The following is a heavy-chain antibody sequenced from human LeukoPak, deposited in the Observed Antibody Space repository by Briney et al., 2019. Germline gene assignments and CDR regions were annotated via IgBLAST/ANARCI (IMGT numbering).Heavy chain of an antibody. J-gene: IGHJ4*02. CDR1: GFTFSSYW. CDR2: IKRDGSEK. CDR3: AREVGSGNYGSGSYYDY. V-gene: IGHV3-7*03. Sequence: PGGSLRLSCAASGFTFSSYWMSWVRQAPGKGLEWVANIKRDGSEKYYGDSVKGRFTISRDNSKNTLYLQMNSLRAEDTAVYYCAREVGSGNYGSGSYYDYWGQGTLVTASS. D-gene: IGHD3-10*01.